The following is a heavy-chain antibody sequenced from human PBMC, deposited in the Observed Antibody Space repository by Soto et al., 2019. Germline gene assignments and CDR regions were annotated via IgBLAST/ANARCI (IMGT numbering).Heavy chain of an antibody. D-gene: IGHD3-3*01. V-gene: IGHV3-23*01. J-gene: IGHJ5*02. Sequence: GGSLRLSCAASGFTFSSYAMSWVRQAPGKGLEWVSAISGSGGSTYYADSVKGRFTISRDNSKNTLYLQMNSLRAEDTAVYYCAKDGQSSTIFGVVNGWFDPWGQGTLVTV. CDR1: GFTFSSYA. CDR2: ISGSGGST. CDR3: AKDGQSSTIFGVVNGWFDP.